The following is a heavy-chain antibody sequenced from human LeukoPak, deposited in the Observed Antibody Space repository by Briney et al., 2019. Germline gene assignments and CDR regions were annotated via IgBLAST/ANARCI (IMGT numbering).Heavy chain of an antibody. CDR3: ARPGIAAAGRGYWYFDL. V-gene: IGHV4-4*09. J-gene: IGHJ2*01. CDR1: GGSISSYY. D-gene: IGHD6-13*01. Sequence: SETLSLTCTVSGGSISSYYWSWIRQPPGKGLEWIGYIYTSGSTNYNPSLKSRVTISVDTSKNQFSLKLSSVTAADTAVYYCARPGIAAAGRGYWYFDLWGRGTLVPVSS. CDR2: IYTSGST.